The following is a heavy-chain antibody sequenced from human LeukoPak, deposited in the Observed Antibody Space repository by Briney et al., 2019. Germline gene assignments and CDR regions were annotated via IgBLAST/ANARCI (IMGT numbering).Heavy chain of an antibody. Sequence: SVKVSCKASGGTFSSYAISWGRQAPGQGLEWMGRFIPIFGTANYAQKFQGRVTITTDESPSTAYIELSSLRSEDTAVYFCARDLGQYYFDYWGQGTLVTVSS. CDR3: ARDLGQYYFDY. V-gene: IGHV1-69*05. CDR1: GGTFSSYA. CDR2: FIPIFGTA. J-gene: IGHJ4*02. D-gene: IGHD4-11*01.